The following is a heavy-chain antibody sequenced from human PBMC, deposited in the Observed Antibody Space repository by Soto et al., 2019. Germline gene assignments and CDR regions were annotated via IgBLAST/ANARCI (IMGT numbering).Heavy chain of an antibody. J-gene: IGHJ4*02. D-gene: IGHD1-26*01. CDR2: IHNSVST. V-gene: IGHV4-30-4*01. Sequence: SETLSLTSTVSGGNIRSGDYYWSWIRQPPGKGLEWIAYIHNSVSTHYNPSLKSRVTISVDTSKNQFSLKLSSVTAADTAVYYCARSRYSGSYFFDYWGQGILVTVSS. CDR3: ARSRYSGSYFFDY. CDR1: GGNIRSGDYY.